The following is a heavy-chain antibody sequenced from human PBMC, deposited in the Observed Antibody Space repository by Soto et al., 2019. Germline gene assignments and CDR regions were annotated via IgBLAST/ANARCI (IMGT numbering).Heavy chain of an antibody. Sequence: QLQLQESGPGLVKPSQTLSLTCTVSGGSISSGGYYWSWIRQHPGKGLEWIGYIYYSGSTYYNPSLKSRVTISVDTSKNQFSLKLSSVTTADTAVYYCARAWGIAARQGPLTFDSWGQGTLVTVSS. CDR1: GGSISSGGYY. V-gene: IGHV4-31*03. CDR3: ARAWGIAARQGPLTFDS. CDR2: IYYSGST. J-gene: IGHJ4*02. D-gene: IGHD6-6*01.